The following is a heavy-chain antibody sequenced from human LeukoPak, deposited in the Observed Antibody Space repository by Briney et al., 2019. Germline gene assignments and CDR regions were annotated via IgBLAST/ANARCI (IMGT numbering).Heavy chain of an antibody. V-gene: IGHV4-38-2*01. Sequence: SETLSLTCAVSGYSISSGYYWGWIRQPPGQGLEWIGSIYHSGSTYYNPSLKSRVTISVDTSKNQFSLKLSSVTAADTAVYYCARRSDILTGYYWWGQGTLVTVSS. CDR2: IYHSGST. CDR3: ARRSDILTGYYW. CDR1: GYSISSGYY. J-gene: IGHJ4*02. D-gene: IGHD3-9*01.